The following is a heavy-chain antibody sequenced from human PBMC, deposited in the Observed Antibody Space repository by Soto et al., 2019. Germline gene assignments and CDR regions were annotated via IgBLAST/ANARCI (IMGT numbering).Heavy chain of an antibody. Sequence: ASVKVSCKASGYTFTSYYMHWVRQAPGQGLEWMGIINPSGGSTSYAQKFQGRVTMTRDTSTSTVYMELSSLRSEGTAVYYCARALKYSSSKLPWVFDYWGQGTLVTVSS. CDR1: GYTFTSYY. J-gene: IGHJ4*02. CDR3: ARALKYSSSKLPWVFDY. V-gene: IGHV1-46*01. CDR2: INPSGGST. D-gene: IGHD6-6*01.